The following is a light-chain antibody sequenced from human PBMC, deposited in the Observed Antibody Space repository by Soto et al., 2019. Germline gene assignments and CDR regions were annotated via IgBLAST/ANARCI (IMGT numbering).Light chain of an antibody. CDR3: QQHGT. J-gene: IGKJ2*01. CDR2: AAS. CDR1: EFLSSIY. Sequence: EIVLTQSPGTLSLSPGERATLSCRASEFLSSIYLVWYQQKPGQAPRLLIYAASRRATGIPDRFSGSGSATEYTLTNNTLEPEDFAVYYLQQHGTFGKGNKLDIK. V-gene: IGKV3-20*01.